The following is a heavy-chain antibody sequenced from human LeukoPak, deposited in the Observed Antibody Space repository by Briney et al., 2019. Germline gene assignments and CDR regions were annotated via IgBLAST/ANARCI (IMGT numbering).Heavy chain of an antibody. CDR3: ARENKWELAHFDY. J-gene: IGHJ4*02. CDR1: GFTFSDYY. D-gene: IGHD1-26*01. Sequence: GGSLRLSCAASGFTFSDYYMSWIRQAPGKGLEWVSYIGSSGSTIYYADSVKGRFTISRDNAKNSLYLQMNSLRAEDTAVYYCARENKWELAHFDYWGQGTLVTVSS. V-gene: IGHV3-11*01. CDR2: IGSSGSTI.